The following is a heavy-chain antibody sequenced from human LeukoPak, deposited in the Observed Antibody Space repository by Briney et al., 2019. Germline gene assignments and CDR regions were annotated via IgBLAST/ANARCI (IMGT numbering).Heavy chain of an antibody. V-gene: IGHV4-34*01. CDR3: ARGVAAVGKGDYFDY. Sequence: SETLSLTCAVYGGSFSGYYWSWIRQPPGKGLEWIGEINHSGSTNYNPSLKSRVTISVDTSKNQFSLKLSSVTAADTAVYYCARGVAAVGKGDYFDYWGQGTLVTVSS. J-gene: IGHJ4*02. D-gene: IGHD6-13*01. CDR1: GGSFSGYY. CDR2: INHSGST.